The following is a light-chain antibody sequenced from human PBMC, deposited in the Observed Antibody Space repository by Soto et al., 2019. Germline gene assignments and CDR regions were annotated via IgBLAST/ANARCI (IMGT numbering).Light chain of an antibody. J-gene: IGKJ2*01. CDR1: QSISVW. CDR3: QHYNSYPYT. Sequence: DIQMTQSPPTLSASVGDRVSITCRASQSISVWLAWFQQKPGKAPKLLIYDASTLQSEVPSRLSGSGSGTEFTLTISRLQPDDFATYSCQHYNSYPYTFGQGTQLAI. CDR2: DAS. V-gene: IGKV1-5*01.